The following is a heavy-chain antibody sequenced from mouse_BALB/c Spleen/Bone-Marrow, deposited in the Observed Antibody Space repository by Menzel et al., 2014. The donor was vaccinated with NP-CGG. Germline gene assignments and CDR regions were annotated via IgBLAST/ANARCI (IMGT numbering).Heavy chain of an antibody. CDR2: IDPANGNT. J-gene: IGHJ3*01. CDR1: GFNIKDTY. CDR3: ARYNYGRSQFAY. D-gene: IGHD1-1*01. Sequence: VQLKESGAELVKPGASVKLSCTASGFNIKDTYMHWVKQRPEQGLEWIGRIDPANGNTKYDPKFQGKATITADTSSNAAYLQLSSLTSEDTAVYYCARYNYGRSQFAYWGQGTLVTVSA. V-gene: IGHV14-3*02.